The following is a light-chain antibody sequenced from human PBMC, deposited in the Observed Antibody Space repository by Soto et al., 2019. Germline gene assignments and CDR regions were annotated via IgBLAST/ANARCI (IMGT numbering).Light chain of an antibody. V-gene: IGKV4-1*01. CDR2: WAS. J-gene: IGKJ2*01. Sequence: DIVMTQSPDSLAVSLGERATINCKSSQSVLYSSNNKNHLAWYQQKPGQPPKLLIFWASTRESGVPDRFSGSGSGTDFTLTITSLQAEDVAVYYCQQYYSTPQTFGHGTNLEIK. CDR1: QSVLYSSNNKNH. CDR3: QQYYSTPQT.